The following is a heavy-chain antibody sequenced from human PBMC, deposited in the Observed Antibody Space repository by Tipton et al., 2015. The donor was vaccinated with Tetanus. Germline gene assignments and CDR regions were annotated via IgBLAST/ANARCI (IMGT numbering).Heavy chain of an antibody. CDR3: VRTDSGSFTAGPQD. CDR1: GYSFSTHW. CDR2: IYPDDSDT. V-gene: IGHV5-51*01. J-gene: IGHJ1*01. Sequence: QSGAEVKKPGESLKISCKGSGYSFSTHWISWVRQMPGKGLEWMGIIYPDDSDTRYSPSFQGQVTISADKSIGTAYLQWNSLKASDTAMYYCVRTDSGSFTAGPQDWGQGTLVTVSS. D-gene: IGHD1-26*01.